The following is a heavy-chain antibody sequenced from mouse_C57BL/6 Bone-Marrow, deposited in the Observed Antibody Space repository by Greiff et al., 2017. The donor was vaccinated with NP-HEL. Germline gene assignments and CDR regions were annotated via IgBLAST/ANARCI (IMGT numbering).Heavy chain of an antibody. CDR2: IYPRSGNT. J-gene: IGHJ2*01. V-gene: IGHV1-81*01. CDR3: ARLNYYGSCFDY. Sequence: VKLQESGAELARPGASVKLSCKASGYTFTSYGISWVKQRTGQGLEWIGEIYPRSGNTYYNEKFKGKATLTADKSSSTAYMELRSLTSEDSAVYFCARLNYYGSCFDYWGQGTTLTVSS. CDR1: GYTFTSYG. D-gene: IGHD1-1*01.